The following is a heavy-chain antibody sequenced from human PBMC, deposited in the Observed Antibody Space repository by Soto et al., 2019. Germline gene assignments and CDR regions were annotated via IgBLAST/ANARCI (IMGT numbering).Heavy chain of an antibody. J-gene: IGHJ3*02. CDR3: AKGLEITMRNNAFDI. CDR2: ISYDGSNK. D-gene: IGHD3-10*01. CDR1: GFTFSSYG. Sequence: QVQLVESGGGVVQPGRSLRLSCAASGFTFSSYGMHWVRQAPGKGLEWVAVISYDGSNKYYADSVKGRFTISRDNSKNTLYLQMNRLRAEDTAVYYCAKGLEITMRNNAFDIWGQGTMVTVSS. V-gene: IGHV3-30*18.